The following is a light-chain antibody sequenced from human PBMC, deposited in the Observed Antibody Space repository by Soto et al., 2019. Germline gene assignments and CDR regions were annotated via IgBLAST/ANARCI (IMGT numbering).Light chain of an antibody. V-gene: IGKV3-11*01. CDR3: QQRGNWPLT. J-gene: IGKJ3*01. CDR1: QNIRSY. CDR2: DAF. Sequence: EIVLTQSPAILSLSPGERATLSCRASQNIRSYLAWYQQKPGQAPRLLIYDAFKRPTSVPARFSGSGSGTDFTLTISSLEPEDFAVYYCQQRGNWPLTFGPGTKVDVK.